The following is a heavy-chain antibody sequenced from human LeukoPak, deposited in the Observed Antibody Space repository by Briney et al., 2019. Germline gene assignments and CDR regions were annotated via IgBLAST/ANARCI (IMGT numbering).Heavy chain of an antibody. CDR2: INWNGGST. J-gene: IGHJ6*03. CDR1: GFTFDDYG. CDR3: ARGYGGDAYYYYYMDV. D-gene: IGHD4-23*01. Sequence: GWSLRLSCAASGFTFDDYGMSWVRQARGRGLEWVSGINWNGGSTGYADSVKGRFTISRDNAKNSLYLQMNSLRAEDTALYYCARGYGGDAYYYYYMDVWGKGTTVTVSS. V-gene: IGHV3-20*04.